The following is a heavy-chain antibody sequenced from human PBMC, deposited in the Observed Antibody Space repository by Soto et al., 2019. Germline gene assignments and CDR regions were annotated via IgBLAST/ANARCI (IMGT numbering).Heavy chain of an antibody. CDR3: ARIHGASDAFDI. V-gene: IGHV1-24*01. CDR2: MNPKDGKT. CDR1: GYTLTELS. Sequence: GASVKVSCKVSGYTLTELSMHWVRQATGKGLEWMGWMNPKDGKTSYAQKFQGRVTMTRNTSTNTAYMELSSLRSEDTAVYYCARIHGASDAFDIWGQGTMVTVSS. J-gene: IGHJ3*02. D-gene: IGHD2-8*01.